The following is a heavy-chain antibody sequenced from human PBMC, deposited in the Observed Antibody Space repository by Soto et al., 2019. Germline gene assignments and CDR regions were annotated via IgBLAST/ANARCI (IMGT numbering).Heavy chain of an antibody. CDR1: GGSISSYY. J-gene: IGHJ3*02. Sequence: PSETLSLTCTVSGGSISSYYWSWIRQPPGKGLEWIGYIYYSGSTNYNPSLKSRVTISVDTSKNQFSLKLSSVTAADTAVYYCARGGSGGSCYEALDIGGQGTMVTVSS. CDR2: IYYSGST. D-gene: IGHD2-15*01. CDR3: ARGGSGGSCYEALDI. V-gene: IGHV4-59*01.